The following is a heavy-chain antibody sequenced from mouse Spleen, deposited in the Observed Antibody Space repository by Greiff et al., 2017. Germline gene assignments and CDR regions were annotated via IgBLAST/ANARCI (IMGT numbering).Heavy chain of an antibody. V-gene: IGHV1-53*01. J-gene: IGHJ3*01. CDR2: INPSNGGT. D-gene: IGHD2-4*01. Sequence: QVQLKQPGTELVKPGASVKLSCKASGYTFTSYWMHWVKQRPGQGLEWIGNINPSNGGTNYNEKFKSKATLTVDKSSSTAYMQLSSLTSEDSAVSYCARSRGMITTSTAWFAYWGQGTLVTVSA. CDR1: GYTFTSYW. CDR3: ARSRGMITTSTAWFAY.